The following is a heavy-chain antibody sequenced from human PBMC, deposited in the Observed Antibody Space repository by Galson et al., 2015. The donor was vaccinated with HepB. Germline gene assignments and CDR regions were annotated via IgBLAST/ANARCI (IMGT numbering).Heavy chain of an antibody. V-gene: IGHV3-48*02. J-gene: IGHJ3*02. D-gene: IGHD3-3*01. CDR2: ISSSSSTI. CDR3: ARDPPSEFILGAAFDI. Sequence: SLRLSCAASGFTFSSYSMNWVRQAPGKGLEWVSYISSSSSTIYYADSVKGRFTISRDNAKNSLYLQMNSLRDEDTAVYYCARDPPSEFILGAAFDIWGQGTMVTVSS. CDR1: GFTFSSYS.